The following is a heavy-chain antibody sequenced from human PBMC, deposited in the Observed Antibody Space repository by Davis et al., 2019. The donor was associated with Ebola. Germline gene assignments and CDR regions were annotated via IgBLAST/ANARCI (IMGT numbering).Heavy chain of an antibody. CDR1: GFTFNSYW. J-gene: IGHJ5*02. D-gene: IGHD6-19*01. CDR2: IKQDGSEK. Sequence: PGGSLRLSCAGSGFTFNSYWMSWVRQAPGKGLEWVANIKQDGSEKYYVDSVKGRFTISRDNAKNSLYLQMNSLRAEDTAVYYCARERGYSSGWYVPWGQGTLVTVSS. V-gene: IGHV3-7*01. CDR3: ARERGYSSGWYVP.